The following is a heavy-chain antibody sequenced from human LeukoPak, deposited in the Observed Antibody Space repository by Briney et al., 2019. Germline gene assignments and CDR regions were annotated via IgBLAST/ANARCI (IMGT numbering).Heavy chain of an antibody. J-gene: IGHJ4*02. CDR3: ARGQGDY. Sequence: GGSLRLSCAASGFTFSTYGMHWVRQAPGKGLEWVAFIRYDGSNQYYADSVKGRLTISRDNSKNTLYLQMNSLRAEDTAVYYCARGQGDYWGQGTLVTVSS. CDR2: IRYDGSNQ. V-gene: IGHV3-30*02. CDR1: GFTFSTYG.